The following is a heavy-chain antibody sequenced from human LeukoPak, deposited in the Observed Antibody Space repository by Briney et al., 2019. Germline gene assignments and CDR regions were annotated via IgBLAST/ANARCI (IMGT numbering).Heavy chain of an antibody. D-gene: IGHD3-22*01. CDR1: GGSISSYY. Sequence: SETLSLTCTVSGGSISSYYWSWIRQPPGKGLEWIGYIYYSGSTSYNPSLKSRVTISVDTSKNQFSLKLSSVTAADTAVYYCARVDDSSGYYYDYWGQGTLVAVSS. CDR2: IYYSGST. J-gene: IGHJ4*02. V-gene: IGHV4-59*01. CDR3: ARVDDSSGYYYDY.